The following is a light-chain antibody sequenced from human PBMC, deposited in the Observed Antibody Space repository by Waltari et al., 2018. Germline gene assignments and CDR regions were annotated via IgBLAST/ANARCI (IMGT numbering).Light chain of an antibody. Sequence: QSALTPPASVPGSPGQSITISCTGTTNDFGGYHPLSWYQQHPGKAPKLIIYDVTKRPSGVSDRFSGSKSGNTASLTISGLQAEDEADYYCCSYARSNTYVFGTGTKVTVL. CDR3: CSYARSNTYV. CDR1: TNDFGGYHP. V-gene: IGLV2-14*03. CDR2: DVT. J-gene: IGLJ1*01.